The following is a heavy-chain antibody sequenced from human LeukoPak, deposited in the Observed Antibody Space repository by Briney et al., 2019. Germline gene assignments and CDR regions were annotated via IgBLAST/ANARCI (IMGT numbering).Heavy chain of an antibody. J-gene: IGHJ4*02. Sequence: ASVKVSCKVSGYTLTELSMHWVRQAPGKGLEWMGGFDPEDGETIYAQKFQGRVTMTEDTSTDTAYMELSSLRSEDTAVYYCATDIAVAGTDDYWGQGTLVTVSS. CDR1: GYTLTELS. V-gene: IGHV1-24*01. CDR3: ATDIAVAGTDDY. D-gene: IGHD6-19*01. CDR2: FDPEDGET.